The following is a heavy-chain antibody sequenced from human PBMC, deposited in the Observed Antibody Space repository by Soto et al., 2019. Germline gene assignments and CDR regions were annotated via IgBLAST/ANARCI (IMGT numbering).Heavy chain of an antibody. CDR2: SSDSGTFT. Sequence: GGSLRLSCAASGFTFSDYYMSWIRQAPGKGLEWLSYSSDSGTFTRYADSVKGRFSISRDNAKNSLYLQINSLRGEGTAIYYCARSGDNYNLLDYWGQGTPVTVSS. D-gene: IGHD1-1*01. J-gene: IGHJ4*02. CDR1: GFTFSDYY. V-gene: IGHV3-11*06. CDR3: ARSGDNYNLLDY.